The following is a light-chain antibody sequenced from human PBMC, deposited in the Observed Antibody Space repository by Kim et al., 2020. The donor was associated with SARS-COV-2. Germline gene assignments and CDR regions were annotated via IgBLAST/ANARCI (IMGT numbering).Light chain of an antibody. Sequence: VSRGERATLSSRASQSVSSNLAWYQQKPGQAPRLLIYGASSRATGIPARFSGSGSGTEFTLTISSLQSEDFAVYYCQQYNNWPLTFGRGTKVDIK. CDR3: QQYNNWPLT. CDR2: GAS. CDR1: QSVSSN. V-gene: IGKV3-15*01. J-gene: IGKJ3*01.